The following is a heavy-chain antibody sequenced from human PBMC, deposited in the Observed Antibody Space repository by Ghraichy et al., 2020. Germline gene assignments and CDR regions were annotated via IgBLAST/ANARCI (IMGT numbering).Heavy chain of an antibody. Sequence: LSLTCAASGFTVSSNYMSWVRQPPGKGLEWVSSIYSGGTTYYADSVKGRFTISRDTSKNTLYLQMNSLRDEDMAVYYCAGPPGGSTGIWGQGKMVTVSS. D-gene: IGHD2-2*01. V-gene: IGHV3-53*01. CDR3: AGPPGGSTGI. CDR2: IYSGGTT. CDR1: GFTVSSNY. J-gene: IGHJ3*02.